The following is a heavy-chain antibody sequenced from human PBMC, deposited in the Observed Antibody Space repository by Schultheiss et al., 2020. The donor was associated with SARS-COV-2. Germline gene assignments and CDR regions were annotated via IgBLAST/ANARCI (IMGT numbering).Heavy chain of an antibody. CDR2: INPNSGGT. Sequence: ASVKVSCKASGYTFNSNYIHWVRQAPGQGLEWMGWINPNSGGTNYAQKFQGWVTMTRDTSISTAYMELSRLRSDDTAVYYCARDALAYCGGDCYSGGNWFDPWGLGTLVTVSS. J-gene: IGHJ5*02. CDR1: GYTFNSNY. D-gene: IGHD2-21*02. V-gene: IGHV1-2*04. CDR3: ARDALAYCGGDCYSGGNWFDP.